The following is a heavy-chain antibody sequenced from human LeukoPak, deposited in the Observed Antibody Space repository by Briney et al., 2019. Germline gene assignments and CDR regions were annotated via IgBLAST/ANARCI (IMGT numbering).Heavy chain of an antibody. V-gene: IGHV1-69*13. D-gene: IGHD3-9*01. J-gene: IGHJ6*03. CDR1: GGTFSSYA. CDR3: ARGVRYFDWPYYYYYYMDV. CDR2: IIPIFGTA. Sequence: SVKVSCKASGGTFSSYAISWVRQAPGQGLEWMGGIIPIFGTANYAQKFQGRVTITADESTSTAYMELSSLRSEDTAVYYCARGVRYFDWPYYYYYYMDVWGKGTTVTVSS.